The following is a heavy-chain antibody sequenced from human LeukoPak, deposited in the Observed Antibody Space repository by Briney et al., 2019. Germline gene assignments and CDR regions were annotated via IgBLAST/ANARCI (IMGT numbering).Heavy chain of an antibody. CDR2: IYYSGST. V-gene: IGHV4-59*08. CDR1: GGSIRNYY. Sequence: PSETLSITCTVSGGSIRNYYRSWLRQPPGKGLEWIGYIYYSGSTNYNPSLKSRVTISVDTSKNQFSLKLSSVTAADTAVYYCARKGGTFDYWGQGTLVTVSS. CDR3: ARKGGTFDY. J-gene: IGHJ4*02. D-gene: IGHD2-15*01.